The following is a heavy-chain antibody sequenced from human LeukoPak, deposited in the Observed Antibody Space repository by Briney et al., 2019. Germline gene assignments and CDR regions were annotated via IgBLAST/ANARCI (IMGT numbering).Heavy chain of an antibody. Sequence: NPGGSLRLSCAASGFTFTTYWMTWVRQAPGKGLEWVSSISSSSSYIYYADSVKGRFTISRDNAKNSLYLQMNSLRAEDTAVYYCASEQQLVNFYYWGQGTLVTVSS. D-gene: IGHD6-13*01. CDR2: ISSSSSYI. CDR1: GFTFTTYW. J-gene: IGHJ4*02. V-gene: IGHV3-21*01. CDR3: ASEQQLVNFYY.